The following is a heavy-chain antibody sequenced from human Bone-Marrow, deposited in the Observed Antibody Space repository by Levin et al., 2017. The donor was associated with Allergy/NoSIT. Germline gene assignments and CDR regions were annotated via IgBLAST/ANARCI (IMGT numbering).Heavy chain of an antibody. CDR2: FDVESGRT. Sequence: ASVKVSCKVSGYILSQLSMHWVRQAPGKGLEWMGGFDVESGRTIFAQNFQATVTMTEDTSADTAYMELSSLRSEDTAVYFCAARLRAFGTRYYFDYWGQGTLVTVSS. V-gene: IGHV1-24*01. CDR1: GYILSQLS. D-gene: IGHD3-3*02. CDR3: AARLRAFGTRYYFDY. J-gene: IGHJ4*02.